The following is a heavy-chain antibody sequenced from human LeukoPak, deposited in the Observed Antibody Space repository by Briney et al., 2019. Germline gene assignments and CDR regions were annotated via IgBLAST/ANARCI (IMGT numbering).Heavy chain of an antibody. Sequence: GGSLRLSCAASGFTFSNVWMTWVRQAPGKGLEWVGGIKSKAYAGTTEYTASMKGRFTISRHDSKNTLCIQMNSQKTEDTAVYYCSTDGGSTGYYGRSDYWGQGTLVTVSS. D-gene: IGHD3-22*01. CDR1: GFTFSNVW. CDR2: IKSKAYAGTT. J-gene: IGHJ4*02. CDR3: STDGGSTGYYGRSDY. V-gene: IGHV3-15*01.